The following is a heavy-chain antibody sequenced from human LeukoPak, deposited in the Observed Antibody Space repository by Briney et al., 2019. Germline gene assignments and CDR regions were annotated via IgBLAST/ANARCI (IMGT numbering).Heavy chain of an antibody. CDR1: GFTFSSYG. CDR2: ISYDGSNK. CDR3: AKGDDSSGYYYPDDAFDI. J-gene: IGHJ3*02. D-gene: IGHD3-22*01. Sequence: GRSLRLSCAASGFTFSSYGMHWVRQAPGKGVEWVAVISYDGSNKYYADSVKGRFTISRDNSKNTLYLQMNSLRAEDTAVYYCAKGDDSSGYYYPDDAFDIWGQGTMVTVSS. V-gene: IGHV3-30*18.